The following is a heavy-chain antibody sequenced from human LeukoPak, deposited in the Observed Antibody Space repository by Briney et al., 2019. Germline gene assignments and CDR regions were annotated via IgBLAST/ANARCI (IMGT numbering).Heavy chain of an antibody. V-gene: IGHV1-2*06. CDR2: INPNSGGT. D-gene: IGHD1-26*01. Sequence: ASVKVSCKASGYTFTAYHIHWVRQAPGQGLEWMGRINPNSGGTNYVQKFQGRVTMTRDTSISIAYMDLSGLTSDDTAVYYCARDATSEWELLNWGQGTLVTVSS. CDR1: GYTFTAYH. CDR3: ARDATSEWELLN. J-gene: IGHJ4*02.